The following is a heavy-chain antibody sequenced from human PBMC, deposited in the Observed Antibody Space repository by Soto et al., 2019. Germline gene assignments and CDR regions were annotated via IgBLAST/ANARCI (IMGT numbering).Heavy chain of an antibody. Sequence: PSETLSLTCTVSGGSISSSSYYRGRIRQPPGKGLEWIGSIYYSGSTYYNPSLKSRVTISVDTSKNQFSLKLSSVTAADTAVYYCARHDGSGSYPIDYWGQGTLVTVSS. J-gene: IGHJ4*02. D-gene: IGHD3-10*01. CDR3: ARHDGSGSYPIDY. V-gene: IGHV4-39*01. CDR2: IYYSGST. CDR1: GGSISSSSYY.